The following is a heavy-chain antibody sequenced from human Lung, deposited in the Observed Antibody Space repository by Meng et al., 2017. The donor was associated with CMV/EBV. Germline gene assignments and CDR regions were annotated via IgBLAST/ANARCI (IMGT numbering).Heavy chain of an antibody. D-gene: IGHD2/OR15-2a*01. V-gene: IGHV1-8*01. CDR1: GYTFSNYD. CDR2: MNPNRGNT. Sequence: SVKVSCXASGYTFSNYDIIWVRQASGQGLEWVGWMNPNRGNTAYAQKFQGRVTMTRDTSTSIAYMELSSLRSGDTAVYYCARGQVQCSTINCHDYRFSGMDVWGQGTTATVSS. CDR3: ARGQVQCSTINCHDYRFSGMDV. J-gene: IGHJ6*02.